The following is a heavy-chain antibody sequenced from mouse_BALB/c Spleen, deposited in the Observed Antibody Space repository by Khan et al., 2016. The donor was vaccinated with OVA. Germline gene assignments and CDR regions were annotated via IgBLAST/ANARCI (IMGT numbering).Heavy chain of an antibody. CDR1: GFNIKDTY. CDR2: IDPPNDDS. CDR3: ATLYGNAFAF. V-gene: IGHV14-3*02. D-gene: IGHD2-1*01. J-gene: IGHJ3*01. Sequence: EVQLQESGAELVKPGASVKLSCSASGFNIKDTYIHWMQQRPEQGLEWIGRIDPPNDDSKYGPKFQAKATLTADTSSNTAYLQLSSLTSEDTAVYCGATLYGNAFAFWGQGTLVSVSA.